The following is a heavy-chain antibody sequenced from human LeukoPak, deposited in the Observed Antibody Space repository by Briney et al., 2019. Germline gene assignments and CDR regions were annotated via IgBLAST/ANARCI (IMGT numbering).Heavy chain of an antibody. J-gene: IGHJ4*02. D-gene: IGHD1-14*01. Sequence: SQTLSLTCGISGDSVSSNSAAWNWIRQSPSRGLEWLGRIYSRSKWYNDYAVSVQGRISINPDTSKNQFSLQLNSVTREDTAIYYCARGNYNALDYWGQGTLVTVSS. CDR1: GDSVSSNSAA. CDR2: IYSRSKWYN. V-gene: IGHV6-1*01. CDR3: ARGNYNALDY.